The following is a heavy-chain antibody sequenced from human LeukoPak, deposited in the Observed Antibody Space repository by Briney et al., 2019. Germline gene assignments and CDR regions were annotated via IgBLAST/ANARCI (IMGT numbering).Heavy chain of an antibody. D-gene: IGHD6-13*01. CDR3: ARGPQYSSSWFDY. CDR2: IYYSGST. V-gene: IGHV4-31*03. J-gene: IGHJ4*02. CDR1: GASISSGGYY. Sequence: SETLSLTCTVSGASISSGGYYWSWIRQHPGKGLEWIGYIYYSGSTYYNPSLKSRVTISVDTSKNQFSLKLSSVTAADTAVYYCARGPQYSSSWFDYWGQGTLVTVSS.